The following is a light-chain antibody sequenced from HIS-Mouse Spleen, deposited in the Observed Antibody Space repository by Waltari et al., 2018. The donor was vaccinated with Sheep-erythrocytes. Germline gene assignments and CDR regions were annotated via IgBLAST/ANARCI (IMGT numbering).Light chain of an antibody. J-gene: IGKJ4*01. CDR1: QSVLYSSNNKNY. CDR3: QQYYSTLT. Sequence: DIVMNQYPDSLAVSLGERATINCKSSQSVLYSSNNKNYLAWYQQKPGQPPKLLIYWASTRESGVPDRFSGSGSGTDFTLTISSLQAEDVAVYYCQQYYSTLTFGGGTKVEIK. CDR2: WAS. V-gene: IGKV4-1*01.